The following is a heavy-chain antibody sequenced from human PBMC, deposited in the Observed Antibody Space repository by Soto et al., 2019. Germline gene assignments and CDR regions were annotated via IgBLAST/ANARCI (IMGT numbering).Heavy chain of an antibody. CDR3: ARGVEVHTAMVTLTFDY. J-gene: IGHJ4*02. Sequence: AGGSLMLSCAASGFTFSSYWMSWVRQAPGKGLEWVANIKQDGSEKYYVDSVKGRFTISRDNAKNSLYLQMNSLRAEDTAVYYCARGVEVHTAMVTLTFDYWGQGTLVTVSS. CDR1: GFTFSSYW. CDR2: IKQDGSEK. V-gene: IGHV3-7*01. D-gene: IGHD5-18*01.